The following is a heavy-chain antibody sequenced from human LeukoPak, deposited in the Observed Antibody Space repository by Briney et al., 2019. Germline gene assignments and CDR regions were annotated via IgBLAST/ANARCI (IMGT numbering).Heavy chain of an antibody. CDR1: GFTFSNSA. J-gene: IGHJ5*02. CDR3: AKEGSYYDILTGSQIPFDP. V-gene: IGHV3-23*01. D-gene: IGHD3-9*01. Sequence: SGGSLRLSCAASGFTFSNSALSWVRQAPGKGLEWVSDISGSGGSTYYADSVKGRFTISRDNSKNTLYLQMNSLRAEDTAVYYCAKEGSYYDILTGSQIPFDPWGQGTLVTVSS. CDR2: ISGSGGST.